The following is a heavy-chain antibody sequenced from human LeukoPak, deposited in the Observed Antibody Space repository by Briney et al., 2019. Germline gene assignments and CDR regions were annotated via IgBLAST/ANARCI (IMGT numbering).Heavy chain of an antibody. CDR2: ISYDGSNK. D-gene: IGHD3-10*01. J-gene: IGHJ4*02. Sequence: PGRSLRLSCAASGFTFSSYGRHWVRQAPGKGLEWVAVISYDGSNKYYADSVKGRFTISRDNSKNTLYLQMNSLRAEDAAAYYCVRARGAGPGAHFDYWGQGTLVTVSS. V-gene: IGHV3-30*03. CDR1: GFTFSSYG. CDR3: VRARGAGPGAHFDY.